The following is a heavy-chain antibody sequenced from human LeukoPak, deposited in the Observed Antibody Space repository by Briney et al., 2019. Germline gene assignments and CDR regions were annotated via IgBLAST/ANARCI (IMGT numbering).Heavy chain of an antibody. CDR3: ARDSGTTGEVKFDP. V-gene: IGHV4-4*07. Sequence: SETLSLTCTVSGGSISSYYWSWIRQPAGTALEWIGRIYTSGTITYNPSLKSRVTMSVDTSKNQFSLKLSSVTAADTAVYYCARDSGTTGEVKFDPWGQGTLVSVSS. CDR1: GGSISSYY. J-gene: IGHJ5*02. CDR2: IYTSGTI. D-gene: IGHD3-10*01.